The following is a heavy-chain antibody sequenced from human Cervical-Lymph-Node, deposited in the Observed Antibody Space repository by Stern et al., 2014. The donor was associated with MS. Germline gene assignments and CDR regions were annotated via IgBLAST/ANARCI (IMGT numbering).Heavy chain of an antibody. CDR3: ARDDLGGAFDY. J-gene: IGHJ4*02. Sequence: QVQLVQSGPELKKPGASVKVSCKASGYTFTDYGIHWVRQAPAQGLEWMAWISGYNGNTNYAHKFQGRVTLTADPSTDTVYMEMRSLTFDDTAVYYCARDDLGGAFDYWGQGALVTVSS. CDR1: GYTFTDYG. CDR2: ISGYNGNT. V-gene: IGHV1-18*04.